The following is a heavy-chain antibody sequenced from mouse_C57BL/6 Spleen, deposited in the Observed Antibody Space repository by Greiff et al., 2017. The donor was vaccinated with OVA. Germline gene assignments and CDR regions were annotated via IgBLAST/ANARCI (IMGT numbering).Heavy chain of an antibody. CDR3: ARRGYYSNYYAMDY. Sequence: QVQLQQPGAELVKPGASVKLSCKASGYTFTSYWMHWVKQRPGQGLEWIGMIHPNSGSNNNNEQFKSKATLTVDKSSSTAYMLLSSLTSVDSAVYYCARRGYYSNYYAMDYWGQGTSVTVSS. V-gene: IGHV1-64*01. D-gene: IGHD2-5*01. CDR2: IHPNSGSN. J-gene: IGHJ4*01. CDR1: GYTFTSYW.